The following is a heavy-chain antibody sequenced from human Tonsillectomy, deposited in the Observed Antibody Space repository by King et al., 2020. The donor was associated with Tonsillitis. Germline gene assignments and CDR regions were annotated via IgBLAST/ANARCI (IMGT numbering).Heavy chain of an antibody. CDR3: ATQVYGYSWWSAAFDI. Sequence: QLQESGPGLVKPSETLSLTCTVSGASISSRRYYWGWIRQPPGKGLEWIGSFYYSGSTYYNPSLKSRATRSEDTSNYQFSLKLSSVTAADTAVYYCATQVYGYSWWSAAFDIWGQGTLVTVSS. D-gene: IGHD5-24*01. CDR1: GASISSRRYY. V-gene: IGHV4-39*01. J-gene: IGHJ3*02. CDR2: FYYSGST.